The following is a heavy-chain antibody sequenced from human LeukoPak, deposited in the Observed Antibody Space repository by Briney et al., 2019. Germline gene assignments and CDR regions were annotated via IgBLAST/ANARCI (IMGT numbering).Heavy chain of an antibody. D-gene: IGHD1-26*01. Sequence: GGSLRLSCAASGFTFNSYSMNWVRQAPGKGLEWVSSISGSNSYIYYADSMKGRFTISRDNAKNSLYLQMNSLKSEDTAVYYCTRGRRATHDYWGQGTLVTVSS. V-gene: IGHV3-21*03. CDR2: ISGSNSYI. CDR3: TRGRRATHDY. J-gene: IGHJ4*02. CDR1: GFTFNSYS.